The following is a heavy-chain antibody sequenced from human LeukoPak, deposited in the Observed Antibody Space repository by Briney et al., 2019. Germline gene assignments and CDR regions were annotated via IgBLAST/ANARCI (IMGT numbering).Heavy chain of an antibody. D-gene: IGHD2-2*01. CDR3: ARRGSSAPFDY. CDR2: IYYSGST. Sequence: SETLSLTCTVSGGSISSYYWNWIRQPPGKGLEWIGYIYYSGSTNYNPSLKSRVTILLDTSKNQFSLELSSVTAADTAVYYCARRGSSAPFDYWGQGTLVTVSS. V-gene: IGHV4-59*08. CDR1: GGSISSYY. J-gene: IGHJ4*02.